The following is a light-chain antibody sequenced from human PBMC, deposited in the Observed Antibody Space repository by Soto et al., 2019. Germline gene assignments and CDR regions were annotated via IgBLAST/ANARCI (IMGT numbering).Light chain of an antibody. V-gene: IGKV3-20*01. CDR2: GAS. CDR1: QSVNSY. J-gene: IGKJ1*01. Sequence: DIVLTQSPAPLSLSPGEGATLSCRASQSVNSYLVWYQQKPGQAPRLLIYGASSRATGIPDRFSGGGSGTDFTLTISRLEPEDVGVYYCQQYHDSTLMFGQGTKVDIK. CDR3: QQYHDSTLM.